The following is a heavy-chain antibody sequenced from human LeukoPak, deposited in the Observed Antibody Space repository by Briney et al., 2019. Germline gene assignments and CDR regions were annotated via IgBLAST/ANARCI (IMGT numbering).Heavy chain of an antibody. J-gene: IGHJ4*02. CDR2: IYPRDSDT. CDR1: GYTFTHQW. Sequence: GESLRISCKASGYTFTHQWISWVRQLSGRGLEWMGIIYPRDSDTTYSPSFQGHVTISADTSINTAYLEWSSLEASDTAIYYCARHSDVIGAIWGQGTLVTVSS. D-gene: IGHD3-10*01. V-gene: IGHV5-51*01. CDR3: ARHSDVIGAI.